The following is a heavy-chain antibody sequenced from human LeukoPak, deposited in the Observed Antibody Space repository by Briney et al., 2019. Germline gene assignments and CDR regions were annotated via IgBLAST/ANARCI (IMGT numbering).Heavy chain of an antibody. CDR3: ARGPRYCSSTSCYLPPYYYYYMDV. CDR2: IIPIFGTA. CDR1: GGTFSSYA. Sequence: SVKVSCKASGGTFSSYAISWVRQAPGQGLEWMGGIIPIFGTANYAQRFQGRVTITTDESTSTAYMELSSLRSEDTAVYYCARGPRYCSSTSCYLPPYYYYYMDVWGKGTTVTVSS. D-gene: IGHD2-2*01. J-gene: IGHJ6*03. V-gene: IGHV1-69*05.